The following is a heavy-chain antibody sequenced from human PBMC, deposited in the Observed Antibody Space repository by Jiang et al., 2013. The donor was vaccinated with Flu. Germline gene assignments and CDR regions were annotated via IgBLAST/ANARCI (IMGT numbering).Heavy chain of an antibody. Sequence: QTLSLTCAISGDSVSRKIAAWNWIRQSPSRGLEWLGRAYYRSKWYIDYAMTVKSRIIITPDTSKNQFSLQLNSVTPQDTAVYYCVRGAGAADYWGQGTLVTVSS. CDR2: AYYRSKWYI. J-gene: IGHJ4*02. CDR1: GDSVSRKIAA. CDR3: VRGAGAADY. V-gene: IGHV6-1*01. D-gene: IGHD2-15*01.